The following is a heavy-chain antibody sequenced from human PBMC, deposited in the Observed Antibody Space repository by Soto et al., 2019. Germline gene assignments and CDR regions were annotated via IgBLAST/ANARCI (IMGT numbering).Heavy chain of an antibody. CDR1: GFTVSSNY. J-gene: IGHJ4*02. CDR3: ARGIAARPFDY. V-gene: IGHV3-53*01. D-gene: IGHD6-6*01. CDR2: IYSGGST. Sequence: GGSLRLSCAASGFTVSSNYMSWVRQAPGKGLEWVSVIYSGGSTYYADSVKGRFTISRDNSKNTLYLQMNSLRAEDTAVYYCARGIAARPFDYWGQGTLVTVSS.